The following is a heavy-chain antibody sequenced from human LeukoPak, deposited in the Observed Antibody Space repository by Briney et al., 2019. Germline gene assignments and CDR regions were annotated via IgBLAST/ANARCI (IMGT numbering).Heavy chain of an antibody. D-gene: IGHD3-10*01. CDR1: GGSISSYY. V-gene: IGHV4-59*01. CDR2: IYYSGST. Sequence: PSETLSLTCTVSGGSISSYYWSWIRQPPGKGLEWIGYIYYSGSTNYNPSLKSRVTMSVDTSKNQFSLKLSSVTAADSAVYYCARSWYYGSGSFDYWGQGTLVTVSS. J-gene: IGHJ4*02. CDR3: ARSWYYGSGSFDY.